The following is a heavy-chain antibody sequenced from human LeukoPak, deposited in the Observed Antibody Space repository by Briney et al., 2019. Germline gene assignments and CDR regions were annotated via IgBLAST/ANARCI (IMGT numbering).Heavy chain of an antibody. D-gene: IGHD2-2*01. CDR3: AKDISRNFVVVPAADY. CDR1: GFTFDDYA. Sequence: GGSLRLSCAASGFTFDDYAMHWVRQPPGKSLEWVSLISGDGCSTYYADSVKGRFTASGANSKTSLYLQMNSLRTEDTALYYCAKDISRNFVVVPAADYWGQGTLVTVSS. J-gene: IGHJ4*02. V-gene: IGHV3-43*02. CDR2: ISGDGCST.